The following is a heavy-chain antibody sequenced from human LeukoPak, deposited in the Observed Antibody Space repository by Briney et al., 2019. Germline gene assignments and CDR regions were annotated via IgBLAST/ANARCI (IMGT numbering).Heavy chain of an antibody. CDR3: AKSDCDPLSCYVLDY. CDR1: GFTFSSYA. D-gene: IGHD2-2*01. J-gene: IGHJ4*02. Sequence: GGSLRLSCAASGFTFSSYAMSWVRQAPGKGLEWVSAIGGSDDSTYHADSVKGRFTISRDNSKNALYLQMNSLRAEDTAVYYCAKSDCDPLSCYVLDYWGQGTLVTVSS. CDR2: IGGSDDST. V-gene: IGHV3-23*01.